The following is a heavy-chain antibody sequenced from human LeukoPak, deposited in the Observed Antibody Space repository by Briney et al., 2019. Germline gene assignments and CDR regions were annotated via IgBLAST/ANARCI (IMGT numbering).Heavy chain of an antibody. D-gene: IGHD3-22*01. V-gene: IGHV3-21*01. CDR1: GFTFSSYS. CDR3: ARDRAYDSSGYYSFDY. J-gene: IGHJ4*02. CDR2: ISSSSSYI. Sequence: PGGSLRLSCAASGFTFSSYSMNWVRQAPGKGLEWVSSISSSSSYIYYADSVKGRVTISRDNAKNSLYLQMNSLRAEDTAVYYCARDRAYDSSGYYSFDYWGQGTLVTVSS.